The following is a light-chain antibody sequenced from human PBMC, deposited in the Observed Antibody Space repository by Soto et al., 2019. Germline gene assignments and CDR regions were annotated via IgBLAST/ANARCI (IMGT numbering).Light chain of an antibody. CDR2: SDN. V-gene: IGLV1-44*01. Sequence: QSVLTQPPSASGTPGQVFTISCSGSNSNIGDNSVNWYQQLPGTAPKLLIYSDNRRPSGVPDRFSGSKSGTSASLAISGLQSEDEADYYCQSYDSSLSGYVFGTGTKLTVL. CDR1: NSNIGDNS. J-gene: IGLJ1*01. CDR3: QSYDSSLSGYV.